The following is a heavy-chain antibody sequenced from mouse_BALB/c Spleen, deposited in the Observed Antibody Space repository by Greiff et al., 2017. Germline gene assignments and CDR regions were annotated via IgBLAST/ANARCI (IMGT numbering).Heavy chain of an antibody. CDR1: GFTFSSYT. V-gene: IGHV5-12-2*01. J-gene: IGHJ4*01. Sequence: EVKVVESGGGLVQPGGSLKLSCAASGFTFSSYTMSWVRQTPEKRLEWVAYISNGGGSTYYPDTVKGRFTISRDNAKNTLYLQMSSLKSEDTAMYYCARHGLYYYGSSDVAMDYWGQGTSVTVSS. D-gene: IGHD1-1*01. CDR3: ARHGLYYYGSSDVAMDY. CDR2: ISNGGGST.